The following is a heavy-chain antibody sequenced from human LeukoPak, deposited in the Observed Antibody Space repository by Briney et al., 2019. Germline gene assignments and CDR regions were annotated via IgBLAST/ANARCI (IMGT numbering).Heavy chain of an antibody. J-gene: IGHJ4*02. CDR1: GGSISSGSYY. CDR3: AGDSSGYYYLFEY. D-gene: IGHD3-22*01. Sequence: PSQTLSLTCTVSGGSISSGSYYWSWIRQPAGKGLEWIGRFYSSGSTNYNPSLKGRVTISVDTSKNQFSLKLSSVTAADTAVYYCAGDSSGYYYLFEYWGQGTLVTVSS. V-gene: IGHV4-61*02. CDR2: FYSSGST.